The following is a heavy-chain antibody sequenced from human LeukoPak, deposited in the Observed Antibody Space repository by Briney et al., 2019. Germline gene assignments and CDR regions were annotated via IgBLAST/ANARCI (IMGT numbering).Heavy chain of an antibody. J-gene: IGHJ4*02. CDR3: ARDGSPKVVVPAAMVY. CDR1: GGTFSSYA. CDR2: IIPIFGTA. D-gene: IGHD2-2*01. V-gene: IGHV1-69*13. Sequence: GASVKVSCKASGGTFSSYAISWVRQAPGQGLEWMGGIIPIFGTANYAQKFQGRVTITADESTSTAYMELSSLRSEDTAVYYCARDGSPKVVVPAAMVYWGQGTLVTVSS.